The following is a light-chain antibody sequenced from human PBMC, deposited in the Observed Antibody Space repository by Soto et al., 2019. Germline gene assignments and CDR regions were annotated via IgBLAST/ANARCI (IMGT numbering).Light chain of an antibody. CDR2: GAS. Sequence: EIVLTQSPATLSVSPGDRVTLSCRARQSVSDNLAWYQQKPGQAPRLLIYGASIRATDIPARFSGSGSGTEFSLTISSLQSEDFAVYYCRQYNDWPLTFGGGTKVEIK. V-gene: IGKV3D-15*01. J-gene: IGKJ4*01. CDR1: QSVSDN. CDR3: RQYNDWPLT.